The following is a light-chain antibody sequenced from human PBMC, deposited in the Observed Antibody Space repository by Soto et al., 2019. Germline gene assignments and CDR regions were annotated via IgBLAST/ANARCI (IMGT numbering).Light chain of an antibody. Sequence: DIVMTQSPDSLAVSLGERATINCKSSQSLLYNSNNKNYLAWYQQKPGQPPKVLIFWASTRESGVPDRFSGSGSGTDFTLTISSLEPEDFAVYYCQQRSNWPPITFGQVTRLE. J-gene: IGKJ5*01. CDR1: QSLLYNSNNKNY. CDR2: WAS. CDR3: QQRSNWPPIT. V-gene: IGKV4-1*01.